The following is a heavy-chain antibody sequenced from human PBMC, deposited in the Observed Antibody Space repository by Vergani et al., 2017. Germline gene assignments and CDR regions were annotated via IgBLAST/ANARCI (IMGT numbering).Heavy chain of an antibody. CDR2: ISPDGRTT. J-gene: IGHJ4*02. V-gene: IGHV3-74*03. Sequence: DVDLVESGGGFVQPGGSRRLSCAASGFSFRTFSMFWVRQPPGKGLAWVSKISPDGRTTEYADSVRGRFTISRDNSKNTLYLQMNSLRADDAAVYYCAKGGWGSHCDYWGQGTQVTVSS. CDR3: AKGGWGSHCDY. CDR1: GFSFRTFS. D-gene: IGHD3-10*01.